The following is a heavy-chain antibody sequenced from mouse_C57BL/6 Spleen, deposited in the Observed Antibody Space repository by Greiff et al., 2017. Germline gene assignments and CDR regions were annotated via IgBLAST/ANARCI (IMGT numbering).Heavy chain of an antibody. D-gene: IGHD2-5*01. V-gene: IGHV14-4*01. J-gene: IGHJ3*01. Sequence: VQLKQSGAELVRPGASVKLSCTASGFNIKDDYMHWVKQRHEQGLEWIGWIDPENGDTEYASKFQGKATITADTSSNTAYLQLSSLTSEDTAVYYCTTDSNYDLPAYWGQGTLVTVSA. CDR3: TTDSNYDLPAY. CDR1: GFNIKDDY. CDR2: IDPENGDT.